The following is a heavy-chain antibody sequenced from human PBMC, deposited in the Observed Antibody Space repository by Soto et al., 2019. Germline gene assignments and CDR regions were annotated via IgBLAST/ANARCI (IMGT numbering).Heavy chain of an antibody. CDR2: ISYDGSNK. J-gene: IGHJ6*02. D-gene: IGHD1-26*01. CDR3: ARDGPGGGSYYSPLYYYYYGMDV. Sequence: QVQLVESGGGVVQPGRSLRLSCAASGFTFSSYAMHWVRQAPGKGLEWVAVISYDGSNKYYADSVKGRFTISRDNSKNTLYLQMNSLRAEDTAVHYCARDGPGGGSYYSPLYYYYYGMDVWGQGTTVTVSS. V-gene: IGHV3-30-3*01. CDR1: GFTFSSYA.